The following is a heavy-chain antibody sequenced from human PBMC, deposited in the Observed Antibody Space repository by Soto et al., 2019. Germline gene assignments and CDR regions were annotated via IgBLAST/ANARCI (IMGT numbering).Heavy chain of an antibody. V-gene: IGHV1-46*01. CDR3: ARDGVQLWPRYYFDY. D-gene: IGHD1-1*01. Sequence: VQLVQSGAEVKKPGASVQVSCKTSGYSFSNYSMHWVRQVPGQGLEWMGKINPNGGSTSLAQKFKDAVTLTRDTSTKTVYMELSSLTSEYTAVYYCARDGVQLWPRYYFDYWGQGTLVTVSS. CDR1: GYSFSNYS. CDR2: INPNGGST. J-gene: IGHJ4*02.